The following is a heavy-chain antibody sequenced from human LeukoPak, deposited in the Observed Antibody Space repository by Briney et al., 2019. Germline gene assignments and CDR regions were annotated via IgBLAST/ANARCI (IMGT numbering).Heavy chain of an antibody. V-gene: IGHV1-2*02. CDR1: GYTFTGYY. J-gene: IGHJ5*02. Sequence: ASVKVSCKASGYTFTGYYIHWVRQAPGQGLEWMGWITPNTGATNYAQEFQDRVTMTRDTSISTAYMELTRLRSDDTAIYYCARAYCSGGSCYSPPDPWGQGTLVTVSS. CDR2: ITPNTGAT. D-gene: IGHD2-15*01. CDR3: ARAYCSGGSCYSPPDP.